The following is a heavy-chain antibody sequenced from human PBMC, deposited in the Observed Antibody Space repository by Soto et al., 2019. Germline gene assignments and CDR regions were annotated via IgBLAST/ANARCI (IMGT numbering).Heavy chain of an antibody. CDR2: INAYNGNT. Sequence: QVQLVQSGAEVKEPGASVKVSCKASGYTFTTYGISWVRQAPGQGLEWMGWINAYNGNTNYAQNLKGRVTMTTDTSTSTTYMELRSLRSDDTAVYYCARDPVAGTYFDYWGQGTLVTVSS. V-gene: IGHV1-18*01. CDR3: ARDPVAGTYFDY. D-gene: IGHD6-19*01. CDR1: GYTFTTYG. J-gene: IGHJ4*02.